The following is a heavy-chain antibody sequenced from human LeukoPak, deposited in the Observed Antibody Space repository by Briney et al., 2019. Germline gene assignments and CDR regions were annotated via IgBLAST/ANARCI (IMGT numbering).Heavy chain of an antibody. V-gene: IGHV3-23*01. J-gene: IGHJ4*01. CDR3: AKDPRAMGRYFFDD. D-gene: IGHD1-14*01. CDR1: QFTFHTYA. CDR2: MSSSGERT. Sequence: GGSLRLSCVGSQFTFHTYAMSWVRQRRGKGPEGVSMMSSSGERTDDAGSVKGRVIISRDNPKNTLYLQLDSPRVDDTAIYHCAKDPRAMGRYFFDDWGQGSLVIVSS.